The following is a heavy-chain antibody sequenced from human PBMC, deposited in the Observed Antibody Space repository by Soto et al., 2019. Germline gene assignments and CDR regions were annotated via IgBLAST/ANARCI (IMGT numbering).Heavy chain of an antibody. CDR2: IRSKANSYAT. CDR3: TTSTADYDYSFYYGLDV. D-gene: IGHD4-4*01. J-gene: IGHJ6*02. V-gene: IGHV3-73*01. Sequence: GGSLRLSCAASGFTFSGSAMHWVRQASGKGLEWVGRIRSKANSYATAYAASVKGRFTIPRDDSKNTAYLQMNSLKTEDTAVYYCTTSTADYDYSFYYGLDVWGQGTTVTVSS. CDR1: GFTFSGSA.